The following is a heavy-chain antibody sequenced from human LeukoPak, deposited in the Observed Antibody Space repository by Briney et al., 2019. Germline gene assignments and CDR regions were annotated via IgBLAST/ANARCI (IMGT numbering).Heavy chain of an antibody. CDR3: ARHSFDSSSGYGVITI. D-gene: IGHD3-22*01. J-gene: IGHJ4*02. CDR2: IYPGDSDT. Sequence: GESLKISCKGSGYSFTSYWIGWVRQMPGKGLEWMGIIYPGDSDTRYSPSFQGQVTISADKSISTAYLQWSSLKASDTAMYYCARHSFDSSSGYGVITIWGQGTLVTVSS. V-gene: IGHV5-51*01. CDR1: GYSFTSYW.